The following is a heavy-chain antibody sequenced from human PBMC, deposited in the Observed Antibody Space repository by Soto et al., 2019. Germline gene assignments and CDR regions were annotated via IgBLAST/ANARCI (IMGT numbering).Heavy chain of an antibody. CDR1: DGSIRNYS. CDR2: VYDSATT. Sequence: VTCTVSDGSIRNYSWPWIRQPPGKGLDWIGYVYDSATTNYNPSLESRVTISVDTSKNQFSLKLTSVTAADTAVYYCARRPGYGNAFDIWGQGTMVT. CDR3: ARRPGYGNAFDI. V-gene: IGHV4-59*08. J-gene: IGHJ3*02. D-gene: IGHD5-18*01.